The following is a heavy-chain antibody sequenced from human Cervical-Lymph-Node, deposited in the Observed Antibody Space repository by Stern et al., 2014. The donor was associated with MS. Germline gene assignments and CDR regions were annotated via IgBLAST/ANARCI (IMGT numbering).Heavy chain of an antibody. J-gene: IGHJ5*02. CDR2: INPKTGGT. D-gene: IGHD2/OR15-2a*01. Sequence: QMQLVQSGAEVKKPGASMKVSCKASGYSFSDFYIHWVRQAPGQGLEWMGWINPKTGGTKYAQKFRGRVNMTGDTSIRTADMELSRLKSDDTAVYYCTRGDLVIVSVVLGRFDPWGQGTLATVAS. CDR3: TRGDLVIVSVVLGRFDP. CDR1: GYSFSDFY. V-gene: IGHV1-2*02.